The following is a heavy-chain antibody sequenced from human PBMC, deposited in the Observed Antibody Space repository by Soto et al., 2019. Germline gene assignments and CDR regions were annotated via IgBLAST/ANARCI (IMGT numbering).Heavy chain of an antibody. CDR3: ARTGPPVDY. CDR2: IITYNGNT. J-gene: IGHJ4*02. Sequence: QVQLVQSGAEVKKPGASVKVSCKASGYTFSSYAISWVRQAPGQGLEWMGWIITYNGNTNYAQKLQGRVTMTTDTSTTTAYMDLRCLRSDDAAVYYCARTGPPVDYWGQGTLVTVSS. CDR1: GYTFSSYA. V-gene: IGHV1-18*01.